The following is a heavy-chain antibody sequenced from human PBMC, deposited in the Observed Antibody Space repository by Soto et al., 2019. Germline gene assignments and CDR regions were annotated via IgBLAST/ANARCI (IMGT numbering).Heavy chain of an antibody. CDR3: ARESVPGIYGEDV. V-gene: IGHV1-69*06. CDR1: GGTFGNYA. J-gene: IGHJ6*02. CDR2: IMPVFGTV. Sequence: QVQLVQSGAEVKKPGSSVKVSCKASGGTFGNYAVSWVRQAPGQGLEWMGKIMPVFGTVNYAQKFQGRVTITVDKFTNTAYMELSSLRSGDTAVYYCARESVPGIYGEDVWGQGTTVSVSS. D-gene: IGHD2-2*01.